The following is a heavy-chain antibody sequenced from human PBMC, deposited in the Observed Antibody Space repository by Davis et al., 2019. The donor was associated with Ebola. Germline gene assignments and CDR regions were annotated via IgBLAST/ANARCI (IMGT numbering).Heavy chain of an antibody. J-gene: IGHJ4*02. D-gene: IGHD3-22*01. CDR1: GYTLVSYY. CDR3: ASPDSSGYIGET. V-gene: IGHV1-46*01. CDR2: INPSGGTT. Sequence: AASVKVSCRASGYTLVSYYAHWVRQAPGQGLEWMGIINPSGGTTTYAQKFQGRVTMTRDTSTNTLYMELSSLTSGDTAVYYCASPDSSGYIGETWGQGTLVTVSS.